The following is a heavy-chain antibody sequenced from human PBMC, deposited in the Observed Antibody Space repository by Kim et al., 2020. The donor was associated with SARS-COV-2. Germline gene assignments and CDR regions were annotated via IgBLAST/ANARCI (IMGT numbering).Heavy chain of an antibody. CDR1: GYSFPSYG. CDR2: INAGNGNT. Sequence: ASVKVSCKASGYSFPSYGMHWVRQAPGQGLEWMGWINAGNGNTKYSQNLQGRVTITRDTSTSTAYMELSSPRSDDTAVYYCARVHRDCSGSSCYGEAIDCWGQAALVTVSS. CDR3: ARVHRDCSGSSCYGEAIDC. V-gene: IGHV1-3*01. D-gene: IGHD2-15*01. J-gene: IGHJ4*02.